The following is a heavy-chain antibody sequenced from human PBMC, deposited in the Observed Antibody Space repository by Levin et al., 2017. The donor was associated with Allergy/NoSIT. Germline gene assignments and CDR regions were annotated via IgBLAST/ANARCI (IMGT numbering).Heavy chain of an antibody. D-gene: IGHD6-13*01. Sequence: KVSCKGSGYSFTSYWISWVRQMPGKGLEWMGRIDPSDSYTNYSPSFQGHVTISADKSISTAYLQWSSLKASDTAMYYCARRSSSWYSGFDYWGQGTLVTVSS. V-gene: IGHV5-10-1*01. CDR1: GYSFTSYW. CDR2: IDPSDSYT. CDR3: ARRSSSWYSGFDY. J-gene: IGHJ4*02.